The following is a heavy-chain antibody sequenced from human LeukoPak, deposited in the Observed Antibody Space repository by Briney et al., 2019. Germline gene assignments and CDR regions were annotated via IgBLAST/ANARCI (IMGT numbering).Heavy chain of an antibody. J-gene: IGHJ4*02. Sequence: GGSLRLSCAASGFTFSTNGIHWVRQAPGKGLEWVSYISRSGSTIYYADSVKGRVTISRDNAKNSLYLQMDSLRAEDTAMYYCARLPGGVVMDAGLYWGQGTLVTVSS. V-gene: IGHV3-48*01. D-gene: IGHD2-21*01. CDR3: ARLPGGVVMDAGLY. CDR2: ISRSGSTI. CDR1: GFTFSTNG.